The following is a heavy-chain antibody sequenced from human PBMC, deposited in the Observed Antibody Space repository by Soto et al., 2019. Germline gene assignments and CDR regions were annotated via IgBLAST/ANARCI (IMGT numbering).Heavy chain of an antibody. CDR3: ARRLVGAAAGTFSFDY. D-gene: IGHD6-13*01. CDR2: IYPGDSDT. V-gene: IGHV5-51*01. J-gene: IGHJ4*02. Sequence: GESLKISCKGSGYSFTSYWIGWVRQMPGKGLEWMGIIYPGDSDTRYSPSFEGQVTISADKSISTAYLQWSSLKASDTAMYYCARRLVGAAAGTFSFDYWGQGTLVTVSS. CDR1: GYSFTSYW.